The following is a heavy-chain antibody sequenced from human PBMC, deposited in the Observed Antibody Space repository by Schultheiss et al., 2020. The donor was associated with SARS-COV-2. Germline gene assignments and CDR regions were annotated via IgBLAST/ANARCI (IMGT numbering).Heavy chain of an antibody. CDR1: GGSISSSSYY. J-gene: IGHJ4*02. Sequence: SETLSLTCTVSGGSISSSSYYWGWIRQPPGKGLEWIGSIYHSGSTYYNPSLKSRVTISVDTSKNQFSLKLSSVTAADTAVYYCARDPRGAYDSSGYCDYWGQGALVTVAS. D-gene: IGHD3-22*01. V-gene: IGHV4-39*07. CDR2: IYHSGST. CDR3: ARDPRGAYDSSGYCDY.